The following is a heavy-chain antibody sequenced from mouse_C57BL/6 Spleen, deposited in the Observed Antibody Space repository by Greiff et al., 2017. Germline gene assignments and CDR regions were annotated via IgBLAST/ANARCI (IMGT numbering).Heavy chain of an antibody. J-gene: IGHJ1*03. Sequence: EVQGVESGGDLVKPGGSLKLSCAASGFTFSSYGMSWVRQTPDKRLEWVATISSGGSYTYYPDSVKGRFTISRDNAKNTLYLQMSSLKSEDTAMYYCARHRDYDYDGWYFDVWGTGTTVTVSS. V-gene: IGHV5-6*01. CDR1: GFTFSSYG. D-gene: IGHD2-4*01. CDR2: ISSGGSYT. CDR3: ARHRDYDYDGWYFDV.